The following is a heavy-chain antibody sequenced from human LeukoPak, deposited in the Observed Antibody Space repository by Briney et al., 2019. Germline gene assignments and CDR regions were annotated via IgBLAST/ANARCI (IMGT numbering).Heavy chain of an antibody. V-gene: IGHV4-59*01. CDR3: ARGSYDFWSGYSKGGGPYYFDY. D-gene: IGHD3-3*01. J-gene: IGHJ4*02. CDR1: GGSISSYY. Sequence: PSETLSLTCTVSGGSISSYYWSWIRQPPGKGLEWIGYIYYSGSTNYNPSLKSRVTISVDTSKNQFSLKLSSVTAADTAVYYCARGSYDFWSGYSKGGGPYYFDYWGQGTLVTVSS. CDR2: IYYSGST.